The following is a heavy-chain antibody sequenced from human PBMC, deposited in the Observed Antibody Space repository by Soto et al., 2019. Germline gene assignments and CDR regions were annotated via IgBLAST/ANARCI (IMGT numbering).Heavy chain of an antibody. CDR3: ARLGGYSGYEVDY. Sequence: GGSLRLSCAASGFIFSDYYMTWIRQAPGKGLEWVSYISSFGNTMYYAASVKGRFSISRDNAKNSLYLQMNSLRAEDTAVYYCARLGGYSGYEVDYWGQGTLVTVSS. J-gene: IGHJ4*02. CDR1: GFIFSDYY. CDR2: ISSFGNTM. V-gene: IGHV3-11*01. D-gene: IGHD5-12*01.